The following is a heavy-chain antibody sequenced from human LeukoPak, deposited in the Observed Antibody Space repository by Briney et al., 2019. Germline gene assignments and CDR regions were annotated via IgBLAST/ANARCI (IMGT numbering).Heavy chain of an antibody. J-gene: IGHJ6*04. D-gene: IGHD4-17*01. CDR1: GYSISSGYH. CDR3: ARLYTVTTWVDV. Sequence: SETLSLTCAVSGYSISSGYHWGWIRQPPGKGLEWIGSIYHSGSTYYNPSLKSRVTISVDTSKNQFSLKLSSVTAADTAVYYRARLYTVTTWVDVWGKGTTVTVSS. CDR2: IYHSGST. V-gene: IGHV4-38-2*01.